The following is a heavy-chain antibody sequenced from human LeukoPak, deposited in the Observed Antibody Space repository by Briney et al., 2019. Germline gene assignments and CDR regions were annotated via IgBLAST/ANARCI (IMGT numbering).Heavy chain of an antibody. Sequence: KPSETLSLTCTVSGGSISSSGYYWGWIRQPPGQGLEWIGSIYYSGSTYYNPSLKSRATISVDTSKNQFSLKLSSVTAADTAVYYCATRGFLSYDILTGYYTFDYWGQGTLVTVSS. CDR1: GGSISSSGYY. CDR3: ATRGFLSYDILTGYYTFDY. D-gene: IGHD3-9*01. CDR2: IYYSGST. J-gene: IGHJ4*02. V-gene: IGHV4-39*07.